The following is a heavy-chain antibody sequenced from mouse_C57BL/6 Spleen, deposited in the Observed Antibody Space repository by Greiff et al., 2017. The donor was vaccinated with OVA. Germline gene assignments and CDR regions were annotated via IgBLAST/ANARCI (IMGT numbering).Heavy chain of an antibody. CDR3: TREFDGYYYFDY. CDR2: ISSGGDYI. CDR1: GFTFSSYA. J-gene: IGHJ2*01. V-gene: IGHV5-9-1*02. D-gene: IGHD2-3*01. Sequence: EVKLMESGEGLVKPGGSLKLSCAASGFTFSSYAMSWVRQTPEKRLEWVAYISSGGDYIYYADTVKGRFTISRDNARNPLYLQMSSLKSEDTAMYYCTREFDGYYYFDYWGQGTTLTVSS.